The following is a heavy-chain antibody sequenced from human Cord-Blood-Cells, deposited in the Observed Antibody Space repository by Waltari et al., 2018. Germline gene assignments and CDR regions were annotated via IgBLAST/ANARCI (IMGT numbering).Heavy chain of an antibody. CDR3: ARGLPYYYDSSGSRRFDP. CDR2: INHSGST. Sequence: QVQLQQWGAGLLKPSETLSLTCAVYGGSFSGYYWSWIRQPPGKGLEWIGEINHSGSTNYNPSLKSRVTISVDTSKNQFSLKLSSVTAADTAVYYCARGLPYYYDSSGSRRFDPWGQGTLVTVSS. J-gene: IGHJ5*02. D-gene: IGHD3-22*01. V-gene: IGHV4-34*01. CDR1: GGSFSGYY.